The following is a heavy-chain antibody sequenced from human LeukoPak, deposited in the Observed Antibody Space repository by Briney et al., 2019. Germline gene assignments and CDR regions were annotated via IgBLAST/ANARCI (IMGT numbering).Heavy chain of an antibody. CDR1: GGSISSSSYY. CDR3: ARRQRGLTGDSDY. CDR2: IYYSGST. D-gene: IGHD7-27*01. Sequence: SETLSLTCTVSGGSISSSSYYWGWIRQPPGKGLEWIGSIYYSGSTYYNPSLKSRVTISVDTSKNQFSLKLSSVTAADTAVYYCARRQRGLTGDSDYWGQGTLVTVSS. J-gene: IGHJ4*02. V-gene: IGHV4-39*07.